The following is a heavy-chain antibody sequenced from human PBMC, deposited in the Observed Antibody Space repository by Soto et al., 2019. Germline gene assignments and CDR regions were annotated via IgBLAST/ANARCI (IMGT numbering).Heavy chain of an antibody. CDR1: GFTFSSYS. V-gene: IGHV3-48*01. CDR2: ISSSSSTI. D-gene: IGHD2-2*01. CDR3: AREHCSSTSCLNVFDY. Sequence: EVQLVESGGGLVQPGGSLRLSCAASGFTFSSYSMNWVRQAPGKGLEWVSYISSSSSTIYYADSVKGRFTISRDNAKNSLYLQMNSLRAEDTAVYYCAREHCSSTSCLNVFDYWGQGPLVTVSS. J-gene: IGHJ4*02.